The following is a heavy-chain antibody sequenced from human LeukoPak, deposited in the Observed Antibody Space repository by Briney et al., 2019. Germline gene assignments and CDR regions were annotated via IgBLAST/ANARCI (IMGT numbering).Heavy chain of an antibody. J-gene: IGHJ4*02. CDR2: INHSGST. CDR3: VYDYGELDY. CDR1: GGSFSGYY. Sequence: SETLSLTCAVYGGSFSGYYWSWIRQPPGKGLEWIGEINHSGSTNYSPSLKSRVTISVDTSKNQFSLKLSSVTAADTAVYYCVYDYGELDYWGQGTLVTVSS. V-gene: IGHV4-34*01. D-gene: IGHD4-17*01.